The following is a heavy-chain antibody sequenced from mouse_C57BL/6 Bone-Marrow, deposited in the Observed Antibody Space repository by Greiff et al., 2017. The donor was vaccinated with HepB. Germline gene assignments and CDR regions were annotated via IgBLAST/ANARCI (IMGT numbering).Heavy chain of an antibody. CDR2: ISSGGDYI. J-gene: IGHJ1*03. D-gene: IGHD1-1*01. Sequence: EVKLVESGEGLVKPGGSLKLSCAASGFTFSSYAMSWVRQTPEKRLEWVAYISSGGDYIYYADTVKGRFTISRDNARNTLYRQMSSLKSEDTAMYYCTRDGPVRYRYFDVWGTGTTVTVSS. CDR1: GFTFSSYA. CDR3: TRDGPVRYRYFDV. V-gene: IGHV5-9-1*02.